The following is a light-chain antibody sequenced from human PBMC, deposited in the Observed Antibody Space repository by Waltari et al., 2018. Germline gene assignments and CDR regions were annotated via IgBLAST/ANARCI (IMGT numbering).Light chain of an antibody. V-gene: IGKV4-1*01. Sequence: DIVMTQSPDSLAVSLGERAPINCTSRQSVLYRSNNKNFLAWYQQRPGQSPKLLIYWASTRESGVPDRFSGSGSGTDFTLTISSLQAEDVAVYYCQQYYTTHPTFGPGTKVDIK. CDR2: WAS. CDR3: QQYYTTHPT. J-gene: IGKJ3*01. CDR1: QSVLYRSNNKNF.